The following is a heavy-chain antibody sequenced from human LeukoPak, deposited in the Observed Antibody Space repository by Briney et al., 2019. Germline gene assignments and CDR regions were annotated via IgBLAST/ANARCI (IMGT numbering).Heavy chain of an antibody. J-gene: IGHJ4*02. D-gene: IGHD2-2*01. CDR3: ASSGYCSSTSCQRGNFDY. CDR2: INHSGST. CDR1: GGSFSGYY. Sequence: SETLSLTCAVYGGSFSGYYWSWIRQPPGKGLEWIGEINHSGSTNYNPSLKSRVTISVDTSKNQFSLKLSSVTAADTAVYYCASSGYCSSTSCQRGNFDYWGQGTQVTVSS. V-gene: IGHV4-34*01.